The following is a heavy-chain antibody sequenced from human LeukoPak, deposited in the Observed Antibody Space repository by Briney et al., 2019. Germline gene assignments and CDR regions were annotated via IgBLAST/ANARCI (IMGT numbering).Heavy chain of an antibody. D-gene: IGHD3/OR15-3a*01. CDR1: GGSINNYY. Sequence: PSETLSLTCSVSGGSINNYYWSWIRQPAGKGLEWIGRIYSSGSTNSNPSLKSRVPMSVDTSRNQFSLKLSSVTAADTAVYFCARGYGLGSPYYFDYWGQGTLVTVSS. J-gene: IGHJ4*02. CDR3: ARGYGLGSPYYFDY. CDR2: IYSSGST. V-gene: IGHV4-4*07.